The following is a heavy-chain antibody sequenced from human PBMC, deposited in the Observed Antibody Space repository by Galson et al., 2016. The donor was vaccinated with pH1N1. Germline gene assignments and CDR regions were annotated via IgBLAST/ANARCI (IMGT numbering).Heavy chain of an antibody. J-gene: IGHJ4*02. V-gene: IGHV1-69*06. CDR3: VRGGQLVRYFDF. Sequence: SVKVSCKASGGTFGSYGISWVRQAPGQGLEWMGGINPMGGINPIFKTSNYAQKFQGRVTITADKSTSTVYMEMLSLKSDDTAVYYCVRGGQLVRYFDFWGQGILVTVSS. D-gene: IGHD6-6*01. CDR2: INPMGGINPIFKTS. CDR1: GGTFGSYG.